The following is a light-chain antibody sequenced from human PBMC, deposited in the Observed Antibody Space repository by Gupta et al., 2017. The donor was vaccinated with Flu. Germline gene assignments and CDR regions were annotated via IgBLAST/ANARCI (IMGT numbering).Light chain of an antibody. CDR1: DIGSKS. Sequence: SYVLTQPPSVSVAPGKTARITCGGSDIGSKSVHWYQQKAGQAPVLVVYDDRERPSGIPERFSGSNPGNTATLTISGVEAGDEADYYCQVWDTSSDPRWVFGGGTKLTVL. V-gene: IGLV3-21*03. J-gene: IGLJ3*02. CDR2: DDR. CDR3: QVWDTSSDPRWV.